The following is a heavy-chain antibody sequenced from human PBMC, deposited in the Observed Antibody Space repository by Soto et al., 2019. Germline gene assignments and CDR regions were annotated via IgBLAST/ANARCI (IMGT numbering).Heavy chain of an antibody. D-gene: IGHD3-16*01. CDR2: ISGYNANT. V-gene: IGHV1-18*01. Sequence: ASVKVSCKASGYSFTRYWISWVRQAPGQGLEWMGWISGYNANTNYPENLQGRVTMTTDTSTSTAYMEVRNLISDDTAVYYCARMGDVPYYYYGLDVWG. CDR3: ARMGDVPYYYYGLDV. CDR1: GYSFTRYW. J-gene: IGHJ6*02.